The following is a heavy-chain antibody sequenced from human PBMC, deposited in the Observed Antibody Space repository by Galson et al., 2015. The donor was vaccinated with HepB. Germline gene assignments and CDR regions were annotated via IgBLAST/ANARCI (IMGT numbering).Heavy chain of an antibody. CDR3: ASLYSSSWPDY. D-gene: IGHD6-13*01. CDR2: IKQDGSEK. CDR1: GFTFSSYW. V-gene: IGHV3-7*01. Sequence: SLRLSCAASGFTFSSYWMSWVRQAPGKGLEWVANIKQDGSEKYYVDSVKGRFTISRDNAKNSLYLQMNSLRAEDTAVYYCASLYSSSWPDYWGQGTLVTVSS. J-gene: IGHJ4*02.